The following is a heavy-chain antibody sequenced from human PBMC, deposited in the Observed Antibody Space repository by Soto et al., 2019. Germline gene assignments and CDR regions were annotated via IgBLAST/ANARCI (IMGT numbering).Heavy chain of an antibody. J-gene: IGHJ6*02. V-gene: IGHV4-39*07. D-gene: IGHD6-19*01. CDR2: IYYSGST. Sequence: SETLSLTCTVSSGSISSSSYYWGWIRQPPGKGLEWIGSIYYSGSTYYNPSLKSRVTMSVDMSKNQFSLNLSSVTAADTAVYYCARDLGWSIYYFNYGMDVWGQGTTVTVSS. CDR3: ARDLGWSIYYFNYGMDV. CDR1: SGSISSSSYY.